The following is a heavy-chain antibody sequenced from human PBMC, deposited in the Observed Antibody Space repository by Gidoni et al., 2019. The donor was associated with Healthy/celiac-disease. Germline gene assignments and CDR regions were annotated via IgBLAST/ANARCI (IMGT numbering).Heavy chain of an antibody. CDR1: GYSFTSYW. CDR3: AREEGEYSYGPKNFDY. J-gene: IGHJ4*02. CDR2: IDPSDSYT. D-gene: IGHD5-18*01. Sequence: EVQLVQSGAEVKKPGESLRISCKGSGYSFTSYWISWVRQMPGKGLEWMGRIDPSDSYTNYSPSFQGHVTISADKSISTAYLQWSSLKASDTAMYYCAREEGEYSYGPKNFDYWGQGTLVTVSS. V-gene: IGHV5-10-1*03.